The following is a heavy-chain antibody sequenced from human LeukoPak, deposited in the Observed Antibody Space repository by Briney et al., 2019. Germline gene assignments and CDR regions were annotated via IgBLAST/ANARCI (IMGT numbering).Heavy chain of an antibody. CDR1: GGTFSSYA. V-gene: IGHV1-69*04. D-gene: IGHD3-16*01. Sequence: ASVKVSCKASGGTFSSYAISWVRQAPGQGLEWMGRIIPILGIANYAQKFQGRVTITADKSTSTAYMELSSLRSEDTAVYYCVRDYLPSRITGDWFDPWGQGTLVTVSS. CDR2: IIPILGIA. CDR3: VRDYLPSRITGDWFDP. J-gene: IGHJ5*02.